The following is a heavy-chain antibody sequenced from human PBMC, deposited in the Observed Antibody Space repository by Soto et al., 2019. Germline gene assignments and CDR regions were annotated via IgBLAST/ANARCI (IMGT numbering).Heavy chain of an antibody. V-gene: IGHV3-73*01. Sequence: GGSLRLCCAASGFTFSGSAMHWVRQASGKGLEWFGRIRSKANSYATGYDASVKGRFTISRDDSKNTAYLQMNSLKTEDTAIYYCSGHNRNDNVEPDYWGQGTLVTVSS. J-gene: IGHJ4*02. CDR3: SGHNRNDNVEPDY. D-gene: IGHD1-1*01. CDR2: IRSKANSYAT. CDR1: GFTFSGSA.